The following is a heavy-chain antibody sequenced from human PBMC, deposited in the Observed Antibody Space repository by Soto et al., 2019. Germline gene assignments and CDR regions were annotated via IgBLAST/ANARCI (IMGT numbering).Heavy chain of an antibody. J-gene: IGHJ4*02. V-gene: IGHV1-18*01. D-gene: IGHD3-22*01. CDR1: GYTLPTYV. CDR3: ARYYDSSGYDLDY. Sequence: GASVKVSCKASGYTLPTYVIDGVRRAPGQGLEWMGWISAYNGNTNYAQKLQGRVTMTTDTSTSTAYMELRSLRSDDTAVYYCARYYDSSGYDLDYWGQGTLVTVSS. CDR2: ISAYNGNT.